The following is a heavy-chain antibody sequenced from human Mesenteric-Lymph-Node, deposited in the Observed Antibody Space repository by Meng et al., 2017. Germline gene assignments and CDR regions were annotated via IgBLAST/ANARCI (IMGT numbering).Heavy chain of an antibody. J-gene: IGHJ4*02. CDR2: IYPGDSGT. V-gene: IGHV5-51*01. D-gene: IGHD6-13*01. Sequence: GESLKISCKGSGYSFTSYWIGWVRQMSGKGLEWMGIIYPGDSGTKYSPSFQGQVTISADKSILTAYLQWSSLKASDTAMYYCARQKSGIAAAGTVEYFDYWGQGTLVTVSS. CDR1: GYSFTSYW. CDR3: ARQKSGIAAAGTVEYFDY.